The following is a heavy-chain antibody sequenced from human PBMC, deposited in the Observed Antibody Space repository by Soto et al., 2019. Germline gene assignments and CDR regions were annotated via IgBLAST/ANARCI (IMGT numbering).Heavy chain of an antibody. CDR1: GGTFSSYA. J-gene: IGHJ5*02. D-gene: IGHD3-16*02. CDR3: ATAGLFGGVIVIGNWLDP. CDR2: IIPIFGTA. Sequence: SVKVSCKASGGTFSSYAISWVRQAPGQGLEWMGGIIPIFGTADYAQKFQGRVTITADESTSTAYMELSSLRSEDTAVYYCATAGLFGGVIVIGNWLDPWGQGTLVTVSS. V-gene: IGHV1-69*13.